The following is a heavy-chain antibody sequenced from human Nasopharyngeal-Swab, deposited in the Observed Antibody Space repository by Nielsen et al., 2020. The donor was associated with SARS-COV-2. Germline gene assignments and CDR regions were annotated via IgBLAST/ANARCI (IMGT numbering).Heavy chain of an antibody. Sequence: GESLKISCTASGFPFSNYFMNWVRQAPGKGLEWVSSISSSSSYTYYGDSMKGRFTISRDNARNALHLQMNSLRPEDTAVYYCARRRPILHLGEFSSSFDSWGQGTLVTVSS. V-gene: IGHV3-21*01. CDR3: ARRRPILHLGEFSSSFDS. J-gene: IGHJ4*02. CDR2: ISSSSSYT. CDR1: GFPFSNYF. D-gene: IGHD3-16*01.